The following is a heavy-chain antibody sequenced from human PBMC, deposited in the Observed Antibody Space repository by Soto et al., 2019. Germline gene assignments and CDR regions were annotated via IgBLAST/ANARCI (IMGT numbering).Heavy chain of an antibody. CDR3: ARDRFRGPAATPWYYYGMDV. J-gene: IGHJ6*02. Sequence: GGSLRLSCAASGFTVSSNYMSWVRQAPGKGLEWVSVIYSGGSTYYADSVKGRFTISRDNSKNTLYLQMNSLRAEDTAVYYCARDRFRGPAATPWYYYGMDVWGQGTTVTVSS. CDR2: IYSGGST. V-gene: IGHV3-53*01. D-gene: IGHD2-2*01. CDR1: GFTVSSNY.